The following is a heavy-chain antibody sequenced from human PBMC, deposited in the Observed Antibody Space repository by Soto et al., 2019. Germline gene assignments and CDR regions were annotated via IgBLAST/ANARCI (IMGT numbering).Heavy chain of an antibody. D-gene: IGHD6-19*01. J-gene: IGHJ4*02. CDR2: IIPIYGTS. CDR3: ASIQMDSSAWYLWSLDS. V-gene: IGHV1-69*06. Sequence: QVQLVQSGAAVKKPGSSVKVSCKASGDTFSSYSISWVRQAPGQGLEWMGRIIPIYGTSNSAQKFQGRVTITADISSSTTYMELSRLRSYDTAVYYGASIQMDSSAWYLWSLDSWGQGTLVTVSS. CDR1: GDTFSSYS.